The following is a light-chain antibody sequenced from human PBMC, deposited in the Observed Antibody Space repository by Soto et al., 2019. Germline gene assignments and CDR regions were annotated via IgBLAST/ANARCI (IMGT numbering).Light chain of an antibody. CDR1: SSDVGGYNY. V-gene: IGLV2-14*01. CDR2: HVS. CDR3: SSYTSTSTYV. J-gene: IGLJ1*01. Sequence: HSALTKPASVSGLPGQSITISCTRTSSDVGGYNYVSWYQQYPGKAPKLMIYHVSNRPSGVSNRFSGSKSGNSASLTISGLQAEDEADYYCSSYTSTSTYVFGTGTKVTVL.